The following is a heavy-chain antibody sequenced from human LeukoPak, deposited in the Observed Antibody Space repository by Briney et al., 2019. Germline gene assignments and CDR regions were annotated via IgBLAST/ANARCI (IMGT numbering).Heavy chain of an antibody. J-gene: IGHJ3*02. CDR2: ISGSGGST. CDR3: AKVRDIVVVVSAFDI. V-gene: IGHV3-23*01. D-gene: IGHD2-15*01. Sequence: QSGGSLRLSCAASGFTFSSYAMSWVRQAPGKGLEWVSGISGSGGSTVYVDSVKGRFTISRDNSKNTLYLQMNSLRAEDTAVYYCAKVRDIVVVVSAFDIWGQGTMVTVSS. CDR1: GFTFSSYA.